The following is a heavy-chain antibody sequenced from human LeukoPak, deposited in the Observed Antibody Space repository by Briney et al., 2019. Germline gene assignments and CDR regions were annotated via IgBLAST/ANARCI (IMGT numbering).Heavy chain of an antibody. CDR1: GFTFSSYG. D-gene: IGHD3-10*01. J-gene: IGHJ4*02. Sequence: GGSLRLSCAASGFTFSSYGMHWVRQAPGKGLEWMTFIRYDGSNKYYADSVKGRFTISRDNSKNTLYLQMNSLRTEDTAVYYCAKDTKRWKTYYYASGSYYFDYWGQGTLVTVSS. V-gene: IGHV3-30*02. CDR3: AKDTKRWKTYYYASGSYYFDY. CDR2: IRYDGSNK.